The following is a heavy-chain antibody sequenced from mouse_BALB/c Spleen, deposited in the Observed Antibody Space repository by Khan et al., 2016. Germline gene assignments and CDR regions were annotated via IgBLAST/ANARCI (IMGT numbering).Heavy chain of an antibody. J-gene: IGHJ4*01. Sequence: VQLKQSGPGLVKPSQTVSLTCTVTGISITTGNYRWSWIRQFPGNKLEWIGYIYYSGTITYNPSLTSRTTITRDTSKNQFFLEMNSLTAEDTATYYCARDRDGNYGMDYWGQGTSVTVSS. D-gene: IGHD2-1*01. V-gene: IGHV3-5*02. CDR1: GISITTGNYR. CDR2: IYYSGTI. CDR3: ARDRDGNYGMDY.